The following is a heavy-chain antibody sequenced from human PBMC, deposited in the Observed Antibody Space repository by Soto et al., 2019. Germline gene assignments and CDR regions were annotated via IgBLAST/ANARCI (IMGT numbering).Heavy chain of an antibody. D-gene: IGHD6-13*01. J-gene: IGHJ4*02. CDR3: AGLIAATRYDCFDY. Sequence: PSETLSLTCTVSGGSISSRSYFWGWIRQPPGKGLEWIGCISYSGSTYYNPSLKSRVTISVDTSKNQFSLKLSSVTAADTAVYYCAGLIAATRYDCFDYWGQGTLVTASS. V-gene: IGHV4-39*07. CDR1: GGSISSRSYF. CDR2: ISYSGST.